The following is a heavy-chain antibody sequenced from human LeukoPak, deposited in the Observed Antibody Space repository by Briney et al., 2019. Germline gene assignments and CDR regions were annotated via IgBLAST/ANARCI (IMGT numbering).Heavy chain of an antibody. CDR2: IKSKTEGETT. Sequence: GGSLRLSCAASGFTFSNAWMSWVREAPGKGREWVGRIKSKTEGETTDYAAPVKGRFTISRDDSKNTLYLQMNSLKTEDTAVYYCTTDRTGQDYWGQGTLVTVSS. V-gene: IGHV3-15*01. D-gene: IGHD1-14*01. CDR1: GFTFSNAW. J-gene: IGHJ4*02. CDR3: TTDRTGQDY.